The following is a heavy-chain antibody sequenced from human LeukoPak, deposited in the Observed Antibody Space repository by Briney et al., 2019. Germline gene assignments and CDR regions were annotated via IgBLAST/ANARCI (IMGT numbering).Heavy chain of an antibody. CDR2: ISSGSSTI. CDR3: ARDRYTAMVGTPPDV. Sequence: PGRSLRLSCAASGFTFSNYGIHWVRQAPGKGLEWVSYISSGSSTIYYADSVKGRFTISRDNAKNSLYLQMNSLRAEDTAVYYCARDRYTAMVGTPPDVWGQGTTVTVSS. V-gene: IGHV3-48*04. D-gene: IGHD5-18*01. J-gene: IGHJ6*02. CDR1: GFTFSNYG.